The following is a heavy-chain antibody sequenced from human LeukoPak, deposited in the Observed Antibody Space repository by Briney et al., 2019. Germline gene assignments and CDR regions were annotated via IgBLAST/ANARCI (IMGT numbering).Heavy chain of an antibody. D-gene: IGHD3-9*01. CDR3: AKVGGFDWLLERYFDY. CDR1: GFTFRSYA. J-gene: IGHJ4*02. V-gene: IGHV3-23*01. Sequence: GGSLRLFCGVSGFTFRSYAMNWVRQAPGKGLEGGIVLSGRGCSMSYADSVKGRFTISRDNSKNTLYLQMNSLRAEDTAVYYCAKVGGFDWLLERYFDYWGQGTLVTVSS. CDR2: LSGRGCSM.